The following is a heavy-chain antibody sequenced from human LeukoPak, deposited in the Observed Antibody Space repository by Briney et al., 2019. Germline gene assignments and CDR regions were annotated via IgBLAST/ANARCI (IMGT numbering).Heavy chain of an antibody. J-gene: IGHJ3*02. V-gene: IGHV3-30*04. Sequence: GGSLRLSCAASGFTFSSYAMHWVRQAPGKGLEWVAVISYDGSNKYYADSVKGRFTISRDNSKNTLYLQMNSLRAEDTAVYYCASIGELAAAGPDAFDIWGQGTMVTISS. CDR1: GFTFSSYA. CDR2: ISYDGSNK. D-gene: IGHD6-13*01. CDR3: ASIGELAAAGPDAFDI.